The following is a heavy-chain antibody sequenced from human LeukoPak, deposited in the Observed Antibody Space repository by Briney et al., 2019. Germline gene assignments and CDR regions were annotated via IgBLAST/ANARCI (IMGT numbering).Heavy chain of an antibody. CDR1: GGTFSSYA. CDR3: ARGLYRSSVAGPGGY. V-gene: IGHV1-69*13. J-gene: IGHJ4*02. CDR2: IIPIFGTA. D-gene: IGHD6-19*01. Sequence: SVKVSCKASGGTFSSYAISWVRQAPGQGLEWIGGIIPIFGTANYAQKFQGRVTITADESTSTAYMELSSLRSEDTAVYYCARGLYRSSVAGPGGYWGQGTLVTVSS.